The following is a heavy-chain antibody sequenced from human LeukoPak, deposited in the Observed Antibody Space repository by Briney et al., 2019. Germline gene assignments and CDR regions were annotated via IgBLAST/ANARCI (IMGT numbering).Heavy chain of an antibody. D-gene: IGHD2-15*01. J-gene: IGHJ2*01. Sequence: SETLSLTXTVSGGSISSYYWSWIRQPPGKGLEWIGYTYYSGSTTYNPSLKTRVTISVDTSKNQCSLKLSSVTAADTAVYYCARDRGSCSGGSCYGWYFDLWGRGTLVTVSS. V-gene: IGHV4-59*01. CDR3: ARDRGSCSGGSCYGWYFDL. CDR1: GGSISSYY. CDR2: TYYSGST.